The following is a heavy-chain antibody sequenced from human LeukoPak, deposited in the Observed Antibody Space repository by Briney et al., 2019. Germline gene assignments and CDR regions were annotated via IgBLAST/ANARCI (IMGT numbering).Heavy chain of an antibody. D-gene: IGHD3-3*01. J-gene: IGHJ6*03. CDR1: GGSISSYY. Sequence: SETLSLTCTVSGGSISSYYWSWIRQPPGKGLEWIGYIYTSGSTNYNPSLKSRVTISVDTSKNQFSLKLSSVTAADTAVYYCARQRSGGPQYYDFWSGYFTYYYYYMDVWGKGTTVTVSS. V-gene: IGHV4-4*09. CDR2: IYTSGST. CDR3: ARQRSGGPQYYDFWSGYFTYYYYYMDV.